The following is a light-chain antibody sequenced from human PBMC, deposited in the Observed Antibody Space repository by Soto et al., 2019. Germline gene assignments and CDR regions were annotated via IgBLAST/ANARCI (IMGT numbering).Light chain of an antibody. V-gene: IGLV2-8*01. CDR1: SSDVGGYNY. J-gene: IGLJ1*01. CDR2: EVS. CDR3: LSYADTAYV. Sequence: QSALTQPPSASGSPGQSVTISCAGTSSDVGGYNYDSWYQQYPGKVPKLMIYEVSERPSGVPDRFSGSKSGNTAFPTVSGLQAEDEADYYCLSYADTAYVFGTGTKVTVL.